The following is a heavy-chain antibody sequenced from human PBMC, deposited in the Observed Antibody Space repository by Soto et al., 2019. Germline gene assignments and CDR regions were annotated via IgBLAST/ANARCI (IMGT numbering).Heavy chain of an antibody. CDR2: IYSGGST. D-gene: IGHD3-10*01. CDR3: ASHIYGSGSYYNYYYYMDV. J-gene: IGHJ6*03. Sequence: EVQLVESGGGLVQPGGSLRLSCAASGFTVSSNYMSWVRQAPGKGLEWVSVIYSGGSTYYADSVKGRFTISRDNSKNTLYLQMNSLRAEDTAVYYCASHIYGSGSYYNYYYYMDVWGKGTTVTVSS. V-gene: IGHV3-66*04. CDR1: GFTVSSNY.